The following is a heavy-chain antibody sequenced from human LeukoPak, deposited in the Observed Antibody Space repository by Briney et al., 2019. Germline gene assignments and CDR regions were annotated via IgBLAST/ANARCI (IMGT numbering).Heavy chain of an antibody. CDR1: GFTFSSYW. V-gene: IGHV3-7*01. CDR3: ARVHSSGWIDFDY. J-gene: IGHJ4*02. Sequence: GGSLRLSCAASGFTFSSYWMSWVRQAPGKGLEWVANIKQDGSEKYCVDSVKGRFTISRYNAKNSLYLQMNSLRAEDTAVYYCARVHSSGWIDFDYWGLGTLVTVSS. CDR2: IKQDGSEK. D-gene: IGHD6-19*01.